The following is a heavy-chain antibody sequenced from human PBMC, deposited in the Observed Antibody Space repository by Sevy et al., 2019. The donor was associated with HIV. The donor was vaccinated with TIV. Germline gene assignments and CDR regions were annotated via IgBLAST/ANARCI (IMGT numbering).Heavy chain of an antibody. J-gene: IGHJ3*02. V-gene: IGHV3-23*01. D-gene: IGHD3-22*01. CDR3: AGGRYDSSGTFDALDI. Sequence: GGSLRLSCKPSGFTFTSYTMNWVRQAPGKGLEWISTIYGSGGVTLYVDSVKGRFTISRDKSKNTLYLQMNSLRTEDTALYYCAGGRYDSSGTFDALDIWGQGTMVTVSS. CDR2: IYGSGGVT. CDR1: GFTFTSYT.